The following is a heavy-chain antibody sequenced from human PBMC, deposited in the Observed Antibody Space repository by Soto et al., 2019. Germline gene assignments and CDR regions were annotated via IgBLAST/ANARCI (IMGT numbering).Heavy chain of an antibody. CDR1: GFTFSSYS. Sequence: GGSLRLSCAASGFTFSSYSMNWVRQAPGKGLEWVSSTSSSSSYIYYADSVKGRFTISRDNAKNSLYLQMNSLRAEDTAVYYCARDSFLDPAGWFDPWGQGTLVTVSS. J-gene: IGHJ5*02. D-gene: IGHD3-3*02. CDR3: ARDSFLDPAGWFDP. CDR2: TSSSSSYI. V-gene: IGHV3-21*01.